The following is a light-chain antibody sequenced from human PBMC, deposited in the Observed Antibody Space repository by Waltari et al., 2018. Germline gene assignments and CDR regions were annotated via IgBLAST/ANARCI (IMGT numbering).Light chain of an antibody. Sequence: DIQMTQSPSSVSASVGDRVTITCRASQGVRSWLAWYQQKPGKAPNLLIYAASSLLSGVPSRFSGSGSGTDFTLTISSLQPEDFATYYCQQAHTFPPTFGPGTKVHI. CDR2: AAS. V-gene: IGKV1-12*01. CDR1: QGVRSW. J-gene: IGKJ3*01. CDR3: QQAHTFPPT.